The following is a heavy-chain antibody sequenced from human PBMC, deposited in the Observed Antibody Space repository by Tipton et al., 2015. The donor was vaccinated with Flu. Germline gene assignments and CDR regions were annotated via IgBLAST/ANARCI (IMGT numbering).Heavy chain of an antibody. V-gene: IGHV4-30-2*01. Sequence: TLSLTCTVSGASISSGGYSWAWIRQAPGKGLGWIGFIFHTGRTVYNPSLKSRVTMSVDKSKNQFSLNLTSVTAADTAVYYCARDFCSRTSCPFHPWGRGTRVTVSS. CDR2: IFHTGRT. CDR3: ARDFCSRTSCPFHP. D-gene: IGHD2-2*01. J-gene: IGHJ5*02. CDR1: GASISSGGYS.